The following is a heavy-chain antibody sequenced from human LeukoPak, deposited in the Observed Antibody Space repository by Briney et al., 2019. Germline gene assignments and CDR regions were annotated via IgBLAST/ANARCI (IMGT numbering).Heavy chain of an antibody. J-gene: IGHJ4*02. V-gene: IGHV1-46*01. D-gene: IGHD1-26*01. Sequence: GASVKVSCKASGYTFTGYYIHWVRQAPGQGLEWLGIINPSGGSTSNAQKFQGRVTMTRDMSTSTVYMELSSLRSQDTAVYYCARTPQRVIDYSGSYSLYYFDYWGQGTLVTVSS. CDR1: GYTFTGYY. CDR3: ARTPQRVIDYSGSYSLYYFDY. CDR2: INPSGGST.